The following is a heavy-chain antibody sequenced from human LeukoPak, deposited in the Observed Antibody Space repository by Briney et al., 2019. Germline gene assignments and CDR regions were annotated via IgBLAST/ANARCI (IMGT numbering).Heavy chain of an antibody. CDR1: GGSMSSSHW. V-gene: IGHV4-4*02. J-gene: IGHJ4*02. CDR3: ARDVGNTSEDY. CDR2: TYLSGST. D-gene: IGHD1-26*01. Sequence: SETLSLTCAVSGGSMSSSHWWSWVRQPPGKGLEWIGETYLSGSTNYNPSLKSRVTISVDKSKNQFSLKLSSVTAADTAVYYCARDVGNTSEDYWGQGTLVTVSS.